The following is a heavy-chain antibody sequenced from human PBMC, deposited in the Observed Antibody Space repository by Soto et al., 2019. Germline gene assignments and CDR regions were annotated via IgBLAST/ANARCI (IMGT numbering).Heavy chain of an antibody. CDR1: GYTLTELS. J-gene: IGHJ2*01. V-gene: IGHV1-24*01. D-gene: IGHD6-19*01. Sequence: QVQLVQAGAEVKKPGASVKVSCKVSGYTLTELSMHWVRQAPGKGREWMGGFDPEDGETSYEQKYQGRVTMTDDTSTDTAYMELSSLRSEDTAVYYCATVGQAAAVAGTEDWYFDLWGRGTLVTVSS. CDR3: ATVGQAAAVAGTEDWYFDL. CDR2: FDPEDGET.